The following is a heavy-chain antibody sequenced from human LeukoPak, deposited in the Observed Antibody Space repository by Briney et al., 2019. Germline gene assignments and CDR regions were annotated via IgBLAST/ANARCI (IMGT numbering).Heavy chain of an antibody. CDR1: GFTFSSSG. CDR2: IRDDGSNK. V-gene: IGHV3-30*02. CDR3: SKVRGGYSGHEFFDY. Sequence: GGSLRLSCAASGFTFSSSGMHWVRQAPGKGLEWVAFIRDDGSNKYYADSVKGRFTISRDNSKNTLYLQMNSLRAEDTGVYYCSKVRGGYSGHEFFDYWGQGTLVTVSS. J-gene: IGHJ4*02. D-gene: IGHD5-12*01.